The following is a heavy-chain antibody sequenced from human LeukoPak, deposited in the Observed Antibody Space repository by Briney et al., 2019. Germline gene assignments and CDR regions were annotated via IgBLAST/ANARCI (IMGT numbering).Heavy chain of an antibody. V-gene: IGHV1-24*01. CDR1: GYTLTELS. CDR2: FDPEDGET. Sequence: ASVKVSCKVSGYTLTELSMHWVRQAPGKGLEWMGGFDPEDGETIYAQKFQGRVTMTEDTSTDTAYLELSSLRSEDTAVYYCATDRSSYDCVWGSYRPYYFDYWGQGTLVTVSS. CDR3: ATDRSSYDCVWGSYRPYYFDY. D-gene: IGHD3-16*02. J-gene: IGHJ4*02.